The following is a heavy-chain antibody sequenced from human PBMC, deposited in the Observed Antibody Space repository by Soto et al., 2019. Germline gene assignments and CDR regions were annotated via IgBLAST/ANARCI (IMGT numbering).Heavy chain of an antibody. CDR2: IYWDDDK. Sequence: QITLKESGPTLVKDTQTLTLTCTFSGFSLSTSGVGVGWIRQPPGQALEWLAFIYWDDDKRYSPSLKSILTILKATSNNQVLLKMTNVDPVDSATYYCAHRSQYYASWHSGWFDSWGQGTLVTVSS. V-gene: IGHV2-5*02. D-gene: IGHD2-2*01. J-gene: IGHJ5*01. CDR3: AHRSQYYASWHSGWFDS. CDR1: GFSLSTSGVG.